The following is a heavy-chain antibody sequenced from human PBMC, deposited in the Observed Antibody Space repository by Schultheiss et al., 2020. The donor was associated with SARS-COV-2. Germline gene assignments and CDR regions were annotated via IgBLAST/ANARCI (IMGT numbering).Heavy chain of an antibody. CDR1: GGSISSGYY. J-gene: IGHJ6*03. V-gene: IGHV4-34*01. D-gene: IGHD2-2*01. CDR2: INHSGST. CDR3: ARGGWDIVVVPAAINYYYYMDV. Sequence: SQTLSLTCTVSGGSISSGYYWSWIRQPPGKGLEWIGEINHSGSTNYNPSLKSRVTISVDTSKNQFSLKLSSVTAADTAVYYCARGGWDIVVVPAAINYYYYMDVWGKGTTVTVSS.